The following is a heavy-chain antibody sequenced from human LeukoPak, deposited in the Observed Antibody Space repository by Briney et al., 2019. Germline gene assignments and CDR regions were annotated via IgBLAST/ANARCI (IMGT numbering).Heavy chain of an antibody. CDR1: GGSIGSTTYY. CDR2: IYYSGST. J-gene: IGHJ3*02. CDR3: ARHKQSGTYYDAFDI. D-gene: IGHD1-26*01. Sequence: SETLSLTCTVSGGSIGSTTYYWGWIRQPPGKELECIGSIYYSGSTYYNPPLKSRVTISLDTSKNQFSLKLSSVTAADTAVYYCARHKQSGTYYDAFDIWGQGTMVTVSS. V-gene: IGHV4-39*01.